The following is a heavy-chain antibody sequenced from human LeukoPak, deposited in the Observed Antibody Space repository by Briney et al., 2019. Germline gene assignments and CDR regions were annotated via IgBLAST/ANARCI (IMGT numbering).Heavy chain of an antibody. J-gene: IGHJ4*02. V-gene: IGHV4-34*09. Sequence: SETLSLTCAVYGGSFSGYYWSWIRQPPGKGLEWIGEINHSGSTNYNPSLKSRVTISVDTSKNHFSLKLSSVTAADTAVYYCARGFQLTYFDYWGQGTLVTVSS. CDR2: INHSGST. CDR1: GGSFSGYY. CDR3: ARGFQLTYFDY. D-gene: IGHD2-2*01.